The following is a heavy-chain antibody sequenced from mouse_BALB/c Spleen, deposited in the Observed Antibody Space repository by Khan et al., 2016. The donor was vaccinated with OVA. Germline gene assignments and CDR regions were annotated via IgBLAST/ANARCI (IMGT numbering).Heavy chain of an antibody. CDR1: GYSLTRYG. V-gene: IGHV2-9*02. CDR3: ARSKYLARY. J-gene: IGHJ2*01. D-gene: IGHD3-3*01. Sequence: QMQLEDSGPGLVAPSQSLSITCTVYGYSLTRYGVHWVRQPPGKGLEWLGLIWAGGSTNYNWALMSRLSISIDNSKSLVFLIMNSLQTDDTALYYRARSKYLARYWGQGTTLTVSS. CDR2: IWAGGST.